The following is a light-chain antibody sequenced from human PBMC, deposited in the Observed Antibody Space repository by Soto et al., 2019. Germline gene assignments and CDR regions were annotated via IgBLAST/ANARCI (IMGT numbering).Light chain of an antibody. CDR1: QSVGTY. Sequence: EIVLTQSAATLSLSPGERATLSCRASQSVGTYLAWYQHNPGQAPRLLIYDASNRATGIPARFSGSGSGTDFTLTISSPEPADFAVYYCQQRYNWPNTFGQGTKLEIK. V-gene: IGKV3-11*01. CDR2: DAS. J-gene: IGKJ2*01. CDR3: QQRYNWPNT.